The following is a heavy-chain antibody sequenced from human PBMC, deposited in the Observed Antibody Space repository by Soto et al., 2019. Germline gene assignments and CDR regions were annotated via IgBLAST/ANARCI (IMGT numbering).Heavy chain of an antibody. CDR3: AGGFGELSGDYYYGMDV. V-gene: IGHV3-33*01. Sequence: GGSLRLSCAASGFTFSSYGMHWVRQAPGKGLEWVAVIWYDGSNKYYADSVKGRFTISRDNSKNTLYLQMNSLRAEDTAVYYCAGGFGELSGDYYYGMDVWGQGTTVTVSS. D-gene: IGHD3-10*01. CDR2: IWYDGSNK. J-gene: IGHJ6*02. CDR1: GFTFSSYG.